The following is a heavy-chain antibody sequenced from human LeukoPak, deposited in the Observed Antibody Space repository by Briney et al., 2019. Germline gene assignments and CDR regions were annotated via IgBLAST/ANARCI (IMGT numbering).Heavy chain of an antibody. D-gene: IGHD3-10*01. J-gene: IGHJ6*02. CDR1: GYSFPNYW. CDR2: IYPGDSDT. Sequence: GESLKISCKGSGYSFPNYWIGWMRQKSGKGLEWMGIIYPGDSDTRYRPSFQGQVTISADKSISTAYLQWNSLKASDTAMYYCARSDQLRWFGDPRRPYYYGMDVWGQGTTVTVSS. CDR3: ARSDQLRWFGDPRRPYYYGMDV. V-gene: IGHV5-51*01.